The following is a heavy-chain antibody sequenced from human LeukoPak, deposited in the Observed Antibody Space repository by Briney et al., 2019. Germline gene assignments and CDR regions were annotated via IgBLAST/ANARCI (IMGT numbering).Heavy chain of an antibody. D-gene: IGHD6-6*01. Sequence: PSETLSLTCTVSGGSISSYYWSWLRQPPGKGLEWIGYIYYSGSTNYNPSLKSRVTISVDTSKNQFSLKLSSVTAADTAVYYCARVRSSSSSKYYYYYGMDVWGQGTTVTVSS. V-gene: IGHV4-59*01. CDR2: IYYSGST. CDR1: GGSISSYY. CDR3: ARVRSSSSSKYYYYYGMDV. J-gene: IGHJ6*02.